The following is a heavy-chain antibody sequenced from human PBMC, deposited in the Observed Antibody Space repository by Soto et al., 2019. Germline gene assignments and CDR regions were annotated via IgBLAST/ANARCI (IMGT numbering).Heavy chain of an antibody. D-gene: IGHD2-15*01. Sequence: QVQLVQSGAEVKKPGSSVKVSCKASGGTFSSYAISWVRQAPGQGLEWMGVIIPIFGTANYAQKFQGRVTITADKSTSTAYMELSSLRSEDTAVYYCARVPIGYCSGGSCYSDYYYYGMDVWGQGTTVTVSS. J-gene: IGHJ6*02. CDR2: IIPIFGTA. V-gene: IGHV1-69*06. CDR1: GGTFSSYA. CDR3: ARVPIGYCSGGSCYSDYYYYGMDV.